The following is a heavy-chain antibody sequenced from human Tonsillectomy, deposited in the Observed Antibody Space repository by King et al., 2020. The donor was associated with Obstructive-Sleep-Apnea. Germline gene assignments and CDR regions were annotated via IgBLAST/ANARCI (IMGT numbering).Heavy chain of an antibody. V-gene: IGHV3-7*03. CDR3: ARHSTKYYYGSGSYYKMAFDI. CDR2: IKQDGSEK. CDR1: GFTFSSYW. D-gene: IGHD3-10*01. Sequence: VQLVESGGGLVQPGGSLRLSCAASGFTFSSYWMSWVRQAPGKGLEWVANIKQDGSEKYYVDSVKGRFTISRDNAKNSLYLQMNSLRAEDTAVYYFARHSTKYYYGSGSYYKMAFDIWGQGTMVTVSS. J-gene: IGHJ3*02.